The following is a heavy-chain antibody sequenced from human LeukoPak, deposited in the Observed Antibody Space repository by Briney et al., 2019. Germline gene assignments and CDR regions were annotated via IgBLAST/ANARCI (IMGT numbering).Heavy chain of an antibody. Sequence: SETLSLTCTVSGGSISSYYWSWIRQPPGKGLEWIGYIYYSGSTNYNPSLKSRVTVSVDTSKNQFSLKLSSVTAADTAVYYCARARLHRILDYWGQGTLVTVSS. D-gene: IGHD6-25*01. J-gene: IGHJ4*02. CDR1: GGSISSYY. CDR3: ARARLHRILDY. V-gene: IGHV4-59*08. CDR2: IYYSGST.